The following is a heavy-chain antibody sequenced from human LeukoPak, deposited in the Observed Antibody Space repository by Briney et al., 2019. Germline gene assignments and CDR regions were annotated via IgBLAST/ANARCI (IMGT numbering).Heavy chain of an antibody. CDR1: GGSISGYF. J-gene: IGHJ5*02. D-gene: IGHD1-14*01. CDR2: IHSSGIT. Sequence: PSETLSLTCTVSGGSISGYFWSWIRQPPGKGLEWIGNIHSSGITNYNPPLKSRVTISVDTSKNQVSLTVISVTAADTAVYYCARVTTVVGSNWFDPWGRGTLVTVSS. V-gene: IGHV4-59*01. CDR3: ARVTTVVGSNWFDP.